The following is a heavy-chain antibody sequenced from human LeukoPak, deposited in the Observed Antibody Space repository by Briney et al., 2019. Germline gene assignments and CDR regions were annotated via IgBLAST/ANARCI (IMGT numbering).Heavy chain of an antibody. D-gene: IGHD3-10*02. V-gene: IGHV3-48*03. CDR3: AELGITMIGGV. J-gene: IGHJ6*04. Sequence: GGSLRLSCAASGFTFSSYEMSWFRQAPGKGLEWVSYISSSGATIYYADSVKGRFTISRDNAKNSLYLQMNSLRAEDTAVYYCAELGITMIGGVWGKGTTVTISS. CDR2: ISSSGATI. CDR1: GFTFSSYE.